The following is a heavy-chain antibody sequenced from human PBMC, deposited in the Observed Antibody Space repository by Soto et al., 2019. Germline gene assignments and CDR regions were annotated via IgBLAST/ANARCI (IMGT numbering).Heavy chain of an antibody. CDR1: GFTFSSYA. CDR3: AKEPSPYSSGWPNYFDY. Sequence: GGSLRLSCAASGFTFSSYAMSWVRQAPGKGLEWVSAISGSGGSTYYADSVKGRFTISRDNSKNTLYLQMNSLRAEDTAVYYCAKEPSPYSSGWPNYFDYWGQGTLVTVSS. V-gene: IGHV3-23*01. CDR2: ISGSGGST. J-gene: IGHJ4*02. D-gene: IGHD6-19*01.